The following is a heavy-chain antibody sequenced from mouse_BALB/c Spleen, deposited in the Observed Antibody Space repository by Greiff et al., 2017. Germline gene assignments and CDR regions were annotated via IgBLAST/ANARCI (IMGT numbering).Heavy chain of an antibody. CDR1: GYSITSDYA. Sequence: EVKLMESGPGLVKPSQSLSLTCTVTGYSITSDYAWNWIRQFPGNKLEWMGYISYSGSTSYNPSLKSRISITRDTSKNQFFLQLNSVTTEDTATYYCARGDYRDAMDYWGQGTSVTVSS. J-gene: IGHJ4*01. CDR2: ISYSGST. D-gene: IGHD2-14*01. V-gene: IGHV3-2*02. CDR3: ARGDYRDAMDY.